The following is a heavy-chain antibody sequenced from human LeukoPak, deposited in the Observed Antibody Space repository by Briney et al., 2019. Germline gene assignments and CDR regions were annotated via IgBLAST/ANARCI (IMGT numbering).Heavy chain of an antibody. J-gene: IGHJ4*02. CDR2: IGVRGDIT. CDR3: AKRDDVTNMVD. Sequence: GGSLRLSCAASGFPLTRHAMSWVRQAPGKGQGWVSVIGVRGDITYYADSVKGRFNISRETSTNTVFLQMNSLGLDDTAVYYCAKRDDVTNMVDWGQGTQVTVSS. V-gene: IGHV3-23*01. CDR1: GFPLTRHA. D-gene: IGHD2-8*01.